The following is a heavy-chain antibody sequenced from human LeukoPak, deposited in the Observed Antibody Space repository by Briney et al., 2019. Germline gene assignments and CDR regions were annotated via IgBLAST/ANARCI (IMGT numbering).Heavy chain of an antibody. D-gene: IGHD2-15*01. CDR3: ARDRDGGFAFDI. Sequence: GGSLRLSCAASGFSFSNYVMHWVRQAPGKGLEYVSAIMPNGETRGYANSMRGRFTISRDNSKNTLYLQMGSLRAEDMAIYYCARDRDGGFAFDIWGQGTLVTVSS. J-gene: IGHJ3*02. CDR2: IMPNGETR. V-gene: IGHV3-64*01. CDR1: GFSFSNYV.